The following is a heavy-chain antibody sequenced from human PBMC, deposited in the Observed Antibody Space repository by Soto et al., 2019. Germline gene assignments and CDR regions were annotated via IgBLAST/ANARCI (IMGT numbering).Heavy chain of an antibody. CDR2: ISYDGSNK. D-gene: IGHD6-19*01. CDR1: GFTFSSYG. Sequence: GSLRLSCAASGFTFSSYGMHWVRQAPGKGLEWVAVISYDGSNKYYADSVKGRFTISRDNSKNTLYLQMNSLRAEDTAVYYCAKDRSSSGVATFDYWGQGTLVTVSS. J-gene: IGHJ4*02. V-gene: IGHV3-30*18. CDR3: AKDRSSSGVATFDY.